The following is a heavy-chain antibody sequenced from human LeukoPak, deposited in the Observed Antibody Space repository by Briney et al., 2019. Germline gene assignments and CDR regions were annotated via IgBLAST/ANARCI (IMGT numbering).Heavy chain of an antibody. CDR3: AREHYDFWSGCYTYFDY. V-gene: IGHV1-18*01. D-gene: IGHD3-3*01. CDR2: ISAYNGNT. Sequence: ASVKVSCKASGYTFTSYGISWVRQAPGQGLEWMGWISAYNGNTNYAQKLQGRVTMTTDTSTSTAYMELRSLRSDDTAVYYCAREHYDFWSGCYTYFDYWGQGTLVTVSS. J-gene: IGHJ4*02. CDR1: GYTFTSYG.